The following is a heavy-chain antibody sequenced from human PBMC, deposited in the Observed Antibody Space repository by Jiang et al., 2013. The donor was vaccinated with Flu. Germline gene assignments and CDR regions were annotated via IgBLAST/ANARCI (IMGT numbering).Heavy chain of an antibody. V-gene: IGHV4-59*08. CDR3: ARHPGYRGDLFDY. D-gene: IGHD3-10*01. J-gene: IGHJ4*02. Sequence: GSGLVKPSETLSLTCTVSGGSISSYYWSWIRQPPGKGLEWIGYIYYSGNTNYNPSLKSRVTISVDTSKNQFSLKLSSVTAADTAVYYCARHPGYRGDLFDYWGQGTLVTVSS. CDR2: IYYSGNT. CDR1: GGSISSYY.